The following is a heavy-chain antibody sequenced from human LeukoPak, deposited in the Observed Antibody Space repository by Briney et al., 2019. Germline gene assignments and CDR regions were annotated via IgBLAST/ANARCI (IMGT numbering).Heavy chain of an antibody. CDR2: IYYSGST. V-gene: IGHV4-59*01. D-gene: IGHD6-13*01. CDR1: GGSISSYY. CDR3: ARIIAAAGLPFDY. J-gene: IGHJ4*02. Sequence: SETLSLTCTVSGGSISSYYWSWIRQPPGKGLEWIGYIYYSGSTNYNPSLKSRVTISVDTSKNQFSLKLSSVTAADTAVYYCARIIAAAGLPFDYWGQGTLVTVSS.